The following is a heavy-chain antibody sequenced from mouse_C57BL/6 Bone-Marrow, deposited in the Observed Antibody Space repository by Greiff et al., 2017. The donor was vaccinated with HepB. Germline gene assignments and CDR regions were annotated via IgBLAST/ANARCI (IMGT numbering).Heavy chain of an antibody. CDR3: TTGVTTEGEAY. CDR1: GFNIKDDY. CDR2: IDPENGDT. D-gene: IGHD2-3*01. Sequence: VQLKESGAELVRPGASVKSSCTASGFNIKDDYMHWVKQRPEQGLEWIGWIDPENGDTEYASKFQGKATITADTSSNTAYLQLSSLTSEDTAVYYCTTGVTTEGEAYWGQGTLVTVSA. J-gene: IGHJ3*01. V-gene: IGHV14-4*01.